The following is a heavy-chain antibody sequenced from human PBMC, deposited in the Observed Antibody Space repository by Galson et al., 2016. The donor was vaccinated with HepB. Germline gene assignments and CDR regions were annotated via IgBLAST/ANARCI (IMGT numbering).Heavy chain of an antibody. J-gene: IGHJ4*02. CDR3: VNPVPSDSNILNGYLFH. CDR1: GFTFTMYT. D-gene: IGHD3-9*01. V-gene: IGHV3-23*01. CDR2: ITSTGGST. Sequence: SLRLSCAASGFTFTMYTMNWVRQAPGKGLELVSAITSTGGSTYYADSVKGRFSISRDNSKNTLYLQMNSLRAEDTAIYHCVNPVPSDSNILNGYLFHWGQGTLVTVSS.